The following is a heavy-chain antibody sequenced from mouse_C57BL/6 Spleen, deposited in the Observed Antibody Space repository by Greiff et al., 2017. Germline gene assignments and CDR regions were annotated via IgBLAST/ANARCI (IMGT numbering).Heavy chain of an antibody. CDR3: GTGTDYYAMDY. V-gene: IGHV1-52*01. J-gene: IGHJ4*01. Sequence: QVQLQQPGAELVRPGSSVKLSCKASGYTFTSYWMHWVKQRPIQGLEWIGNIDPSDSEPHYNQKFKDKATLTVDKSSSTAYMQLSSLTSEDSAVYYCGTGTDYYAMDYWGQGTSVTVSS. D-gene: IGHD4-1*01. CDR2: IDPSDSEP. CDR1: GYTFTSYW.